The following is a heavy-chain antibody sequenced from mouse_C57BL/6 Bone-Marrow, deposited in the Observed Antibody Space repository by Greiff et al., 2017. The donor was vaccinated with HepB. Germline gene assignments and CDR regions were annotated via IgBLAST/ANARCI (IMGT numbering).Heavy chain of an antibody. CDR2: INPNNGGT. D-gene: IGHD1-1*01. Sequence: EVQLQQSGPELVKPGASVKISCNASGYTFTDYYMNWVKQSHGKSLEWIGDINPNNGGTSYNQKFKGKATLTVDKSSSTAYMELRSLTSEDSAVYYCARYYYGSDAYWGQGTLVTVSA. J-gene: IGHJ3*01. V-gene: IGHV1-26*01. CDR1: GYTFTDYY. CDR3: ARYYYGSDAY.